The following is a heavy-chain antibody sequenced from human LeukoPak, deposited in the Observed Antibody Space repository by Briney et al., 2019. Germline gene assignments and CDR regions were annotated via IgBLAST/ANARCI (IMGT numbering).Heavy chain of an antibody. CDR2: ISSSSSYI. CDR1: GFTFSSYS. J-gene: IGHJ4*02. CDR3: AKVHDHCSSTSCYWDY. Sequence: GGSLRFSCAASGFTFSSYSMNWVRQAPGKGLEWVSSISSSSSYIYYADSVKGRFTISRDNSKNTLYVQMNSLRAEDTAVYYCAKVHDHCSSTSCYWDYWGQGTLVTVSS. D-gene: IGHD2-2*01. V-gene: IGHV3-21*04.